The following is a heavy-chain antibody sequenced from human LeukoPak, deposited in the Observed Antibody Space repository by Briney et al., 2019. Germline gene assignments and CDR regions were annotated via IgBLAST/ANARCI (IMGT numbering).Heavy chain of an antibody. J-gene: IGHJ4*02. CDR1: GFTFSDHY. CDR2: LSGSSTYI. D-gene: IGHD5-18*01. CDR3: ARGYSYGSY. V-gene: IGHV3-11*06. Sequence: GGSLRLSCAASGFTFSDHYMDWVRQAPGKGLEWVSYLSGSSTYIHYADSVKGRFTISRDNAKTSLYLQMNSLRAEDTAVYYCARGYSYGSYWGQGTLVTVSS.